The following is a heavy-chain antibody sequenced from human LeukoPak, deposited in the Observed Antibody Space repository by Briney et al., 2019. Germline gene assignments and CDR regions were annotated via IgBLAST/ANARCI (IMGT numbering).Heavy chain of an antibody. V-gene: IGHV3-7*01. CDR3: AVIVAAGTGGFDS. J-gene: IGHJ4*02. CDR1: GFTISRYW. CDR2: IKEDGSEK. D-gene: IGHD6-13*01. Sequence: GGSLRLSCAASGFTISRYWMSWVRQAPGKGLEWVANIKEDGSEKNYVDSVKGRFTVSRDNAKSSLYLQMNSLRVEDTALYYCAVIVAAGTGGFDSWGQGTLVTVSS.